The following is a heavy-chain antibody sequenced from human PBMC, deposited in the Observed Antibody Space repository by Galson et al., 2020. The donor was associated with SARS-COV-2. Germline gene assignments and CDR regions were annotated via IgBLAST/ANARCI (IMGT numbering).Heavy chain of an antibody. CDR2: IIPIFGTA. J-gene: IGHJ6*02. D-gene: IGHD3-9*01. V-gene: IGHV1-69*13. CDR3: ARWHYDILTGYYSYYYYGMDV. Sequence: GASVKVSCTASGGTFSSYAISWVRQAPGQGLEWMGGIIPIFGTANYAQKFQGRGTITADEATSTAYMELSSLRSEDTAVYYCARWHYDILTGYYSYYYYGMDVWGQGTTVTVSS. CDR1: GGTFSSYA.